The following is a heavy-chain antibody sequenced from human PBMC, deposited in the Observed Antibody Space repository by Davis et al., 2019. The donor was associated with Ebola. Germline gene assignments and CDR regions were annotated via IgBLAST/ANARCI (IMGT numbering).Heavy chain of an antibody. CDR1: GFTVSSNY. CDR2: IYSGGST. Sequence: PGGSLRLSCAASGFTVSSNYMSWVRQAPGKGLEWVSVIYSGGSTYYADSVKGRFTISRDNSKNTLYLQMNSLRAEDTAVYYCARGYSYGRYRRGYFDYWGQGTLVTVSS. J-gene: IGHJ4*02. D-gene: IGHD5-18*01. V-gene: IGHV3-66*01. CDR3: ARGYSYGRYRRGYFDY.